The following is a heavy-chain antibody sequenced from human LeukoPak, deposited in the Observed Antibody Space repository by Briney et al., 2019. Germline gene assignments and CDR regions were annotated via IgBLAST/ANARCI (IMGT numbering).Heavy chain of an antibody. J-gene: IGHJ4*02. CDR1: GGPISSSSHY. CDR3: ARLDVDTAMVSGDY. V-gene: IGHV4-39*01. Sequence: SETLSLTCSVSGGPISSSSHYWGWIRQPPGKGLEWIGSINYSGSTYYNASLKSRVTISVDTSKNQFSLKLSSVTAADTAVFYCARLDVDTAMVSGDYWGQGTLVTVSS. D-gene: IGHD5-18*01. CDR2: INYSGST.